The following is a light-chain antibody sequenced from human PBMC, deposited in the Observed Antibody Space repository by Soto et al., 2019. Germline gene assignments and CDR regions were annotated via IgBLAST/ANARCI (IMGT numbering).Light chain of an antibody. J-gene: IGLJ1*01. Sequence: SALTQPASVSGSPGQSITISCTGTSSDVGGYNYVSWYQQHPGKAPKLMIYDVSNRPSGVSNRFSGSKSGNTASLTISGLQAEDGADYYCTSYTSSSTYVFGIGTKLTVL. CDR2: DVS. CDR3: TSYTSSSTYV. CDR1: SSDVGGYNY. V-gene: IGLV2-14*01.